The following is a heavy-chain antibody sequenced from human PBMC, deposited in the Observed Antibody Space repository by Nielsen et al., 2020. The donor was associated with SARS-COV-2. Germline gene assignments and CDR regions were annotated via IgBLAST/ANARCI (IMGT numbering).Heavy chain of an antibody. D-gene: IGHD2-15*01. J-gene: IGHJ4*02. CDR3: AKDVKNAGYCSGGSCGGIFDY. CDR1: GFTFSSYG. Sequence: GGSLRLSCAASGFTFSSYGMHWVRQAPGKGLEWVAVISYDGSNKYYADSVKGRFTISRDNSKNTLYLQMNSLRAEDTAVYYCAKDVKNAGYCSGGSCGGIFDYWGQGTLVTVSS. CDR2: ISYDGSNK. V-gene: IGHV3-30*18.